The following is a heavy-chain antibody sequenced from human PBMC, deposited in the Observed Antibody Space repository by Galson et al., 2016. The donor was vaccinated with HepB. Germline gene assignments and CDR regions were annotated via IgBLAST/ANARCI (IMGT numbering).Heavy chain of an antibody. Sequence: CAISGDSVSSTSAGWNWIRRSPSRGLEWLGRTYFRSKWNNDYALSVKSRMSSNADTSKTQAPLKLNAGTPEDTAAYYCARSTGVRGGYMDVWGKGTTVTVSS. CDR2: TYFRSKWNN. D-gene: IGHD3-10*01. V-gene: IGHV6-1*01. CDR3: ARSTGVRGGYMDV. CDR1: GDSVSSTSAG. J-gene: IGHJ6*03.